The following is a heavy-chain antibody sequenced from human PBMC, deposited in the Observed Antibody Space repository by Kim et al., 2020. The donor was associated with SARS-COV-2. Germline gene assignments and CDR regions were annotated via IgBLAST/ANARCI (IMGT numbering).Heavy chain of an antibody. J-gene: IGHJ4*02. Sequence: SETLSLTCTVSGGSISSSSYYWGWIRQPPGKGREWIGSIYYSGSTHYNPSLKSRVTISVDTSKNQFSLKLSSVTAAATAVYYCARTTPEGGIQLWLPCRKASCFWFDYWGQGTLVTVSS. CDR3: ARTTPEGGIQLWLPCRKASCFWFDY. V-gene: IGHV4-39*01. CDR2: IYYSGST. CDR1: GGSISSSSYY. D-gene: IGHD5-18*01.